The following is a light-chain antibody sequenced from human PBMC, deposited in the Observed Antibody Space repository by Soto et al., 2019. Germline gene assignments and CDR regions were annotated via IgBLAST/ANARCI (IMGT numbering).Light chain of an antibody. J-gene: IGKJ1*01. CDR3: QQYNNRPQT. V-gene: IGKV3-15*01. Sequence: EIVMTQSPATLSVSPGERATLSCRASQSVSSNLAWYQQKPGQAPRLLIYGASTRATGIPARFSGSGSGTEFTLTISSLQSEDFAVYYCQQYNNRPQTFGQGTKADIK. CDR1: QSVSSN. CDR2: GAS.